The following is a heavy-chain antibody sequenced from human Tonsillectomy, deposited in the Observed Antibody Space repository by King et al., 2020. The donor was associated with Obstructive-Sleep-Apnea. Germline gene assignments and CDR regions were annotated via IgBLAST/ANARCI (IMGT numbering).Heavy chain of an antibody. V-gene: IGHV3-30*18. CDR1: GFTFNTYD. CDR3: AKSLLTGYYYGLDV. CDR2: ISYDGSNK. D-gene: IGHD3-9*01. Sequence: VQLVESGGGVVQPGRSLRLSCAASGFTFNTYDMHWVRQAPGKGLEWVAVISYDGSNKYYTDSVKGRFTISRDNSRNTLFLQMNSLRAEDTAVYYCAKSLLTGYYYGLDVWGQGTTVTVSS. J-gene: IGHJ6*02.